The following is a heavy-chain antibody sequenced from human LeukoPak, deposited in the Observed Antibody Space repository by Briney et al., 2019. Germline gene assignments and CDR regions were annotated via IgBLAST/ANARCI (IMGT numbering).Heavy chain of an antibody. D-gene: IGHD3-10*01. CDR1: GGSISSSSYY. Sequence: TSETLSLTCTVSGGSISSSSYYWGWIRQPPGKGLEWIGSIYYSGSTYYNPSLKSRVTISVDTSKNQFSLKLSSVTAADTAVYYCAREQRDSHEVLWFGELTGWFDPWGQRTLVTVSS. J-gene: IGHJ5*02. V-gene: IGHV4-39*07. CDR3: AREQRDSHEVLWFGELTGWFDP. CDR2: IYYSGST.